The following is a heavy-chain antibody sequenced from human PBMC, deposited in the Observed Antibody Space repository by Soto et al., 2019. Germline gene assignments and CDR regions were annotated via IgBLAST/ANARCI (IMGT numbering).Heavy chain of an antibody. Sequence: EVQLLESGGGLVQPGGSLRFSCAASGFTFSSYAMSWVRQAPGKGLEWVSAISGSGGSTYYADSVKGRFTISRDNSKNTLYLQMNSLRAEDTAVYYCAKDGGIFGVVIIPADYWGQGTLVTVSS. CDR2: ISGSGGST. CDR1: GFTFSSYA. D-gene: IGHD3-3*01. CDR3: AKDGGIFGVVIIPADY. J-gene: IGHJ4*02. V-gene: IGHV3-23*01.